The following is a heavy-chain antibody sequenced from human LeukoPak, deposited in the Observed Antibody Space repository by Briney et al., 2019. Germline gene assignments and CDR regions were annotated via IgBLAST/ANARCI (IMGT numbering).Heavy chain of an antibody. J-gene: IGHJ5*02. CDR3: ARGFSLTNGDWFDP. Sequence: PSETLSLTCAVYGGSFSGYYRSWIRQPPGKGLEWIGEINHSGSTNYNPSLKSRVTISVDTSKNQFSLKLSSVTAADTAVYYCARGFSLTNGDWFDPWGQGTLVTVSS. CDR2: INHSGST. CDR1: GGSFSGYY. V-gene: IGHV4-34*01. D-gene: IGHD2-8*01.